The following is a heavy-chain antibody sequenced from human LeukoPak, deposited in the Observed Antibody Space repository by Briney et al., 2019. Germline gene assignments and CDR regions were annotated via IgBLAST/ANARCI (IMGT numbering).Heavy chain of an antibody. CDR3: ARQRASRFDP. V-gene: IGHV4-34*01. CDR1: GGSISGYY. Sequence: SETLSLTCTVSGGSISGYYWSWIRQPPGKGLEWIGEINHSGSTNYNPSLKSRVTISVDTSKNQFSLKLSSVTAADTAVYYCARQRASRFDPWGQGTLVTVSS. J-gene: IGHJ5*02. CDR2: INHSGST.